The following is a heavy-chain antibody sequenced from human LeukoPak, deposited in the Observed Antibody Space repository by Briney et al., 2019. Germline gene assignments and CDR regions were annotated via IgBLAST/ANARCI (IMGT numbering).Heavy chain of an antibody. Sequence: SETLSLTCAVYGGSFSGYYWSWIRQPPGKGLEWIGEINHSGSTNYNPSLKSRVAISVDTSKNQFPLKLSSVTAADTAVYYCARGALYGSGSYSPGPASPPRGRYFDYWGQGTLVTVSS. CDR1: GGSFSGYY. CDR2: INHSGST. D-gene: IGHD3-10*01. J-gene: IGHJ4*02. CDR3: ARGALYGSGSYSPGPASPPRGRYFDY. V-gene: IGHV4-34*01.